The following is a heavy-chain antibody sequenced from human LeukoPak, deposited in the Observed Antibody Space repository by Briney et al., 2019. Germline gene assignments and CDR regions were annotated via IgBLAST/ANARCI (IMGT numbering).Heavy chain of an antibody. CDR1: GFTFRSYS. V-gene: IGHV3-21*01. J-gene: IGHJ6*03. CDR3: ARGTYMDV. Sequence: GGSLRLSCAASGFTFRSYSMNWVRQAPGKGLEWISSISSGSSYIYYADSVKGRFTISRDNAKNSLYLQMNSLRAEDTAVYYCARGTYMDVWGKGTTVTVSS. CDR2: ISSGSSYI.